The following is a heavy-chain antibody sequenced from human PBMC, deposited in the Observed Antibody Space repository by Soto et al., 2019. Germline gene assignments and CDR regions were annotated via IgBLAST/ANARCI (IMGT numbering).Heavy chain of an antibody. CDR1: GYTFTSYD. Sequence: ASVKVSCKASGYTFTSYDINWVRQATGQVLEWMGCMNPNSGNTGYAKKFQGRVTMTRNTSISTAYMELSSLRSEDTAVYYCARGRTNNPTFVVAYWGQGTMVTVSS. V-gene: IGHV1-8*01. CDR2: MNPNSGNT. J-gene: IGHJ4*02. CDR3: ARGRTNNPTFVVAY. D-gene: IGHD2-2*01.